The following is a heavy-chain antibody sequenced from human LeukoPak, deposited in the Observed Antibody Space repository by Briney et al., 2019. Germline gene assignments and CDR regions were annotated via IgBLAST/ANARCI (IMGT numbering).Heavy chain of an antibody. J-gene: IGHJ4*02. V-gene: IGHV3-23*01. D-gene: IGHD2-15*01. Sequence: GGSLRLSWPPSGSTFGSYAMSWVRQPPGKGLEWVSAISGSGGSTYYADSVKGRFTISRDNSKNTLYLQMNSLRAEDTAVYYCAKDFIVVVVAGGFDYWGQGTLVTVSS. CDR3: AKDFIVVVVAGGFDY. CDR1: GSTFGSYA. CDR2: ISGSGGST.